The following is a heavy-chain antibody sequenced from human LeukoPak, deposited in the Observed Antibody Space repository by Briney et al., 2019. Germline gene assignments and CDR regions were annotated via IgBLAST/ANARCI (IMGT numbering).Heavy chain of an antibody. V-gene: IGHV4-39*01. CDR1: GVSISSYY. J-gene: IGHJ4*02. CDR2: IYYSGST. CDR3: ARHDGYCSSTSCYFHY. D-gene: IGHD2-2*01. Sequence: PSETLSLTCTVSGVSISSYYWGWIRQPPGKGLEWIGSIYYSGSTYYNPSLKSRVTISVDTSKNQFSLKLSSVTAADTAVYYCARHDGYCSSTSCYFHYWGQGTLVTVSS.